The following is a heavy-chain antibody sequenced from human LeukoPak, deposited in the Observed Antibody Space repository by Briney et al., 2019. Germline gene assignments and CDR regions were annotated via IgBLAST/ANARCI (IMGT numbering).Heavy chain of an antibody. CDR1: GGSISSYY. D-gene: IGHD3-22*01. V-gene: IGHV4-59*08. CDR2: IYYSGST. CDR3: ARRIHYYDSTFDY. J-gene: IGHJ4*02. Sequence: PSETLSLTCTVSGGSISSYYWSWIRQPPGKGLEWIGYIYYSGSTNYNPSLKSRVTISVDTSKNQFSLKLSSVTAADTAVYYCARRIHYYDSTFDYWGQGTLVTVSS.